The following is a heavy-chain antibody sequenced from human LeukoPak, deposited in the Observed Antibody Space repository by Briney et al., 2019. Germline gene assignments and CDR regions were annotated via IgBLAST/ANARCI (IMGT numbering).Heavy chain of an antibody. Sequence: PSETLSLTCIVSGAAMTSHHWNWIRQTPGKRLEWIGYIYHRANTNFITSYSSSLRSRVSMSVDMSKNHFSLSLTSVTAADTAIYYCSGGRSSRYSDYWGQGALVTVSS. J-gene: IGHJ4*02. CDR2: IYHRANT. CDR1: GAAMTSHH. CDR3: SGGRSSRYSDY. D-gene: IGHD3-9*01. V-gene: IGHV4-59*11.